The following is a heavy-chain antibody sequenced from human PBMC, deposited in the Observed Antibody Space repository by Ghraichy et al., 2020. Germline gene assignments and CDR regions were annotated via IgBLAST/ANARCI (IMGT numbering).Heavy chain of an antibody. V-gene: IGHV1-69*13. CDR1: GGTFSSYA. CDR3: ARERATVVAATHYYGMDV. J-gene: IGHJ6*02. CDR2: IIPIFGTA. Sequence: SVKVSCKASGGTFSSYAISWVRQAPGQGLEWMGGIIPIFGTANYAQKFQGRVTITADESTSTAYMELSSLRSEDTAVYYCARERATVVAATHYYGMDVWGQGTTVTVSS. D-gene: IGHD2-15*01.